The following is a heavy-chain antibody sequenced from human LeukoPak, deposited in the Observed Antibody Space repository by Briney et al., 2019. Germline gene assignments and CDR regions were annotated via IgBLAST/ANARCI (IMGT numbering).Heavy chain of an antibody. J-gene: IGHJ4*02. Sequence: GGSLRLSCAASGFTFSSYSMNWVRQAPGKGLEWVSYISSSSSTIYYADSVKGRFTISRDNSKNTLDLQMSSLRAEDTAVYYCAKDPSYTAAGIDYWGQGTLVTVSS. CDR2: ISSSSSTI. CDR3: AKDPSYTAAGIDY. D-gene: IGHD6-13*01. V-gene: IGHV3-48*01. CDR1: GFTFSSYS.